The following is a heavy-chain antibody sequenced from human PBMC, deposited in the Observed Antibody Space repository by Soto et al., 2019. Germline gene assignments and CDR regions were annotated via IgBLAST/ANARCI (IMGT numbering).Heavy chain of an antibody. CDR3: ARGRSSPNFDP. D-gene: IGHD6-6*01. CDR2: LIPIFGAA. CDR1: GGTFTNYV. Sequence: QVQLVQSGAEVRKPGSSVKVSCKISGGTFTNYVIRWLRQAPGQGLEWMGGLIPIFGAANLAQKFQGRVTINADESTITVNMELISLTAEDTAVYYCARGRSSPNFDPWGQGTLVTVSS. V-gene: IGHV1-69*01. J-gene: IGHJ5*02.